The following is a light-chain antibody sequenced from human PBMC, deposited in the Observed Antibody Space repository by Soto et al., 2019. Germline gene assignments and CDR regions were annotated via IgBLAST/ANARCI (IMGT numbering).Light chain of an antibody. J-gene: IGKJ4*01. Sequence: DIQMTQSPSTLSASVGDRVTITCRASQSMSRWLAWYQQKPGKAPKLLIYKASSLESGVPSRFSGSVSGTEFTLTISSLQPDDFATYYCQQYNSYLTFGGGTKVEIK. CDR2: KAS. V-gene: IGKV1-5*03. CDR3: QQYNSYLT. CDR1: QSMSRW.